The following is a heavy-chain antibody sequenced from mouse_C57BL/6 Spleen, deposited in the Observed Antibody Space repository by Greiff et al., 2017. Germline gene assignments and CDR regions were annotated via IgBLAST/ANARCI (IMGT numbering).Heavy chain of an antibody. D-gene: IGHD1-1*01. Sequence: QVQLQQPGAELVMPGASVKLSCKASGYTFTSYWMHWVKQRPGQGLEWIGEIDPSDSYTNYNQKFKGKSTLTVDKSSSTAYMQLSSLTSEDSAVYDGARNYGSSYWYFEVWGTGTTVTVSS. CDR3: ARNYGSSYWYFEV. CDR2: IDPSDSYT. CDR1: GYTFTSYW. J-gene: IGHJ1*03. V-gene: IGHV1-69*01.